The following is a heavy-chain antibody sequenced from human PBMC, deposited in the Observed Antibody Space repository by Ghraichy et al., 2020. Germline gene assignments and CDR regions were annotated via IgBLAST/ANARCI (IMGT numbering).Heavy chain of an antibody. CDR1: GFTFSSYG. V-gene: IGHV3-30*18. Sequence: LSLTCAASGFTFSSYGMHWVRQAPGKGLEWVAVISYDGSNKYYADSVKGRFTISRDNSKNTLYLQMNSLRAEDTAVYYCAKDPEEMATMAHDYWGQGTLVTVSS. J-gene: IGHJ4*02. CDR2: ISYDGSNK. CDR3: AKDPEEMATMAHDY. D-gene: IGHD5-24*01.